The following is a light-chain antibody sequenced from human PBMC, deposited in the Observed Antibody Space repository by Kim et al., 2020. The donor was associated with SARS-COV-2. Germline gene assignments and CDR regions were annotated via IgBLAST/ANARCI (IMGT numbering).Light chain of an antibody. J-gene: IGKJ2*01. Sequence: NNYLNWYQQKPGKAPKLLIYLASSLQSGVPSRFSGSGSGTDFTLTIGSLQPEDFATYYCQQTYSSPYTFGQGTKLEI. V-gene: IGKV1-39*01. CDR1: NNY. CDR3: QQTYSSPYT. CDR2: LAS.